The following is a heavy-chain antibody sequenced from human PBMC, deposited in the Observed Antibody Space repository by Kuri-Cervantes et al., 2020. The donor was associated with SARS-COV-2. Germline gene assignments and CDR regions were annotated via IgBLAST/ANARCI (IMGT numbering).Heavy chain of an antibody. V-gene: IGHV1-2*02. CDR2: INPNSGGT. J-gene: IGHJ4*02. D-gene: IGHD1-26*01. Sequence: ASVKVSCKASGYTSTGYYMHWVRRAPGQGLEWMGWINPNSGGTNYAQKVQGRVTMTTDTSTSTAYMELRSLRSDDTAVYFCARGYYSHFDYWGQGTLVTVSS. CDR1: GYTSTGYY. CDR3: ARGYYSHFDY.